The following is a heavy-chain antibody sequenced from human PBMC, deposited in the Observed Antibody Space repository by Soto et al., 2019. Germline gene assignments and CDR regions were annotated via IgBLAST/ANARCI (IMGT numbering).Heavy chain of an antibody. CDR3: ATEGPTAYFDY. V-gene: IGHV4-34*01. CDR2: INHSGST. Sequence: SETLSLTCAVYGGSFSGYYWSWIRQPPGKGLEWIGEINHSGSTNYNPSLKSRVTISVDTSKNQFCLKLSSVTAADTAVYYCATEGPTAYFDYWGQGTRVNGS. J-gene: IGHJ4*02. D-gene: IGHD4-17*01. CDR1: GGSFSGYY.